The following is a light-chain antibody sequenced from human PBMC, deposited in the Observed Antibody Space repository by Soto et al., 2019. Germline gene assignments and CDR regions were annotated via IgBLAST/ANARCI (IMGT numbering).Light chain of an antibody. CDR2: DTS. Sequence: EVVLTQSPATLSLSPGEGATLSCRASQSVLGWHQQKPGQTPRLLIYDTSIRAAGVPARFSGSRSGAEFTLTISSLQSEDFAVYYCQHYVTWPLTFGGGTKVDIK. J-gene: IGKJ4*01. CDR3: QHYVTWPLT. CDR1: QSV. V-gene: IGKV3-15*01.